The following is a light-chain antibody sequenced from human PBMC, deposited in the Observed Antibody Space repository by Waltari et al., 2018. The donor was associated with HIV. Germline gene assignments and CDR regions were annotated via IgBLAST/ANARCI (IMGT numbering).Light chain of an antibody. CDR1: QTVPSDY. CDR2: GST. V-gene: IGKV3-20*01. Sequence: IVLTQSPDTLSLSPGERAVFSCRASQTVPSDYLAWYQHKPGQPPCVLIHGSTSRATGIPFRFSGSGSGSDFTLTINRLEPEDSAMYFCQQYATSQAITFGQGTRLEIK. CDR3: QQYATSQAIT. J-gene: IGKJ5*01.